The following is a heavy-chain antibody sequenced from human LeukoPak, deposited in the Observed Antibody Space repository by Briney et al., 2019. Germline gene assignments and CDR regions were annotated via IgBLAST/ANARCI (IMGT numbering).Heavy chain of an antibody. CDR1: GGTFSSYA. CDR2: IIPILGIA. J-gene: IGHJ2*01. Sequence: GASVKVSCKASGGTFSSYAISWVRQAPGQGLEWMGRIIPILGIANYAQKFQGRVTITADKSTSTAYMELSSLRSEDTAVYYCARGGQWLVSWYFDLWGRGTLVTVSS. D-gene: IGHD6-19*01. CDR3: ARGGQWLVSWYFDL. V-gene: IGHV1-69*04.